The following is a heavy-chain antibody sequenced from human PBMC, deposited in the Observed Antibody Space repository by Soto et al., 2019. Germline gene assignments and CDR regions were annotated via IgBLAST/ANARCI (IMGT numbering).Heavy chain of an antibody. J-gene: IGHJ5*02. V-gene: IGHV2-5*02. D-gene: IGHD3-10*01. CDR1: GFSLSTSGVG. Sequence: QITLKESGPTLVKPTQTLTLTCTFSGFSLSTSGVGVGWIRQPPGKALEWLALIYWDDDKRYSPSLKSRLTIIKDTSKNQGVLTMTNMDPVDTATYYCAHTQGTYGWFGESPHNNWFDPWGQGTLVTVSS. CDR2: IYWDDDK. CDR3: AHTQGTYGWFGESPHNNWFDP.